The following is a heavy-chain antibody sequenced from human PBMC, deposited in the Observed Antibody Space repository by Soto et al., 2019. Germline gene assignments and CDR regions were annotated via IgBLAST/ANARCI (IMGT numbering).Heavy chain of an antibody. J-gene: IGHJ4*02. V-gene: IGHV4-61*01. CDR2: IYYSGST. D-gene: IGHD4-17*01. Sequence: PSETLSLTCTVSGGSVSSGSYYWSWIRQPPGKGLEWIGYIYYSGSTYYNPSLKSRVTISVDTSKNQFSLRLTSVTAADTAVYYCATHPPYGPLDHWGQGTLVTVSS. CDR3: ATHPPYGPLDH. CDR1: GGSVSSGSYY.